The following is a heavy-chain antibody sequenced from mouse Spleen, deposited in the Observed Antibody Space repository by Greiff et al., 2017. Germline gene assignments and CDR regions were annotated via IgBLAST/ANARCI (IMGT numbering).Heavy chain of an antibody. V-gene: IGHV5-9-3*01. CDR2: ISSGGGNT. J-gene: IGHJ4*01. D-gene: IGHD1-1*01. CDR3: ARMGYGSSSYAMDY. CDR1: GFTFSSYA. Sequence: EVQLVESGGGLVKLGGSLKLSCAASGFTFSSYAMSWVRQTPEKRLEWVATISSGGGNTYYPDSVKGRFTISRDNAKNTLYLQMSSLKSEDTAMYYCARMGYGSSSYAMDYWGQGTSVTVSS.